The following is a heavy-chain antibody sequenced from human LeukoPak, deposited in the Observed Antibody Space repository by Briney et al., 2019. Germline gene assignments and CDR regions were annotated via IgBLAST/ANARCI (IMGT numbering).Heavy chain of an antibody. V-gene: IGHV4-39*01. CDR2: IYYSGST. Sequence: SETLSLTCTVSGGSISSSSYYWGWIRQPPGKGLEWIGSIYYSGSTYYNPPLKSRVTISVDTSKNQFSLKLSSVTAADTAVYYCARSRSGSYGRNAFDIWGQGTMVTVSS. CDR1: GGSISSSSYY. D-gene: IGHD1-26*01. J-gene: IGHJ3*02. CDR3: ARSRSGSYGRNAFDI.